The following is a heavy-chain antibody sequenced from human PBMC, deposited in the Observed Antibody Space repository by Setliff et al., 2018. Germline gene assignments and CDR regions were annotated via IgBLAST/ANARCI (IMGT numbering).Heavy chain of an antibody. J-gene: IGHJ4*02. CDR3: AIDYGPTGTPYH. CDR1: GYSFSDFY. V-gene: IGHV1-69-2*01. CDR2: IDPRDDFT. Sequence: ASVKVSCKASGYSFSDFYMHWVRQVSGEGLEALGRIDPRDDFTVYAERFKDRLTITADTSTDTSYMEMSSLRFEDTAVYYCAIDYGPTGTPYHWGQGTPVTVSS. D-gene: IGHD1-1*01.